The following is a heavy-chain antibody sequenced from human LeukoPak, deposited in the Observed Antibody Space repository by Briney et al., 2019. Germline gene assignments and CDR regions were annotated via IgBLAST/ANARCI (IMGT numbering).Heavy chain of an antibody. V-gene: IGHV1-69*05. J-gene: IGHJ4*02. CDR2: IIPIFGTA. CDR3: AKDGGQWLNYFDY. Sequence: SVKVSCKASGGTFSSYAISWVRQAPGQGLEWIGRIIPIFGTANYAQKFQGRVTITTDESTSTAYMELSSLRTEDTAVYYCAKDGGQWLNYFDYWGQGTLVTVSS. D-gene: IGHD6-19*01. CDR1: GGTFSSYA.